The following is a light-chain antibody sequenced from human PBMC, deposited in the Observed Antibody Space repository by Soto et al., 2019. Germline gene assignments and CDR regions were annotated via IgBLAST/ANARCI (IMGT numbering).Light chain of an antibody. CDR3: QQRGSWPQLT. J-gene: IGKJ4*01. CDR2: DAS. Sequence: DIVVTQSPATLSVSPGERATLSCRASQSVGSSLAWFQQKPGQAPRLLIYDASNRATGIPARFSGSGSGTDFTLTISSLEPEDFAVYYCQQRGSWPQLTFGGGTKVEI. V-gene: IGKV3-11*01. CDR1: QSVGSS.